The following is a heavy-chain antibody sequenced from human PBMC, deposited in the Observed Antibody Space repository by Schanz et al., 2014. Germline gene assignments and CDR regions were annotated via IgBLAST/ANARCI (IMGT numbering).Heavy chain of an antibody. D-gene: IGHD3-3*01. Sequence: VQLEQSGAEVKKPGSSVKVSCKASGGTFSSFGINWVRQAPGQGLEWMGRIIPSLGLAKYEQKFQDKVTITADTSTTTAYMELSGLRSEDTAVYYCARGFEFWDRWRQGTLVIVSS. CDR1: GGTFSSFG. J-gene: IGHJ1*01. V-gene: IGHV1-69*02. CDR2: IIPSLGLA. CDR3: ARGFEFWDR.